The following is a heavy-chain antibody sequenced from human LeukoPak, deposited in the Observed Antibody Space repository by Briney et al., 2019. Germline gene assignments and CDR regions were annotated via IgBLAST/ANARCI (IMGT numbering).Heavy chain of an antibody. CDR3: ASYASGYNWLKA. J-gene: IGHJ5*02. Sequence: ASVKVSCKASGYTFTGYYMHWVRQAPGQGLEWMGWIHPGSGDTKYAQKFQGRVTVTRDTSITTAYMELTSLTSDDTAVYYCASYASGYNWLKAWGQGTLVTVSS. V-gene: IGHV1-2*02. CDR2: IHPGSGDT. CDR1: GYTFTGYY. D-gene: IGHD5-18*01.